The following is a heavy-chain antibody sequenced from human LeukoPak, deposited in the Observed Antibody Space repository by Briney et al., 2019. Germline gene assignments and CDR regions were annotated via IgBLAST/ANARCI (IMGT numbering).Heavy chain of an antibody. CDR3: ARDRCSGGSCYFKSGAFDI. D-gene: IGHD2-15*01. CDR2: IYHSGNT. CDR1: GYSVTSGYY. J-gene: IGHJ3*02. V-gene: IGHV4-38-2*02. Sequence: SETLSLTCSVSGYSVTSGYYFGWIRQPPGKGLEWIGSIYHSGNTYYNPSLKSRVTISVDTSKNQVSLKLSSVTAADTAVYYCARDRCSGGSCYFKSGAFDIWGQGTMVTVSS.